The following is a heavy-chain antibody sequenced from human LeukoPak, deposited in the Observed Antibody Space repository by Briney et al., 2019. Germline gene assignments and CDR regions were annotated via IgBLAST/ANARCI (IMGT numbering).Heavy chain of an antibody. CDR2: IYDSGTT. D-gene: IGHD2-2*02. Sequence: SETLSLTCTVSGGSFGNYYWSWIRQPPGKGLEWIGYIYDSGTTNYNPSLKSRVTISVDTSKNQFSLKLSSVTAADTAVYYCARAGSWYTFFDYWGQGTLVTVSS. J-gene: IGHJ4*02. V-gene: IGHV4-59*01. CDR3: ARAGSWYTFFDY. CDR1: GGSFGNYY.